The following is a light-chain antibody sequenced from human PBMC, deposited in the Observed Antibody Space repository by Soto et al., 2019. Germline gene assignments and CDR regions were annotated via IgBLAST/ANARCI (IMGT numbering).Light chain of an antibody. V-gene: IGKV3-15*01. CDR3: QQYDNWPLVT. CDR1: QSVSVT. J-gene: IGKJ4*01. CDR2: GAS. Sequence: EIVMTQSPATLSVSRRERATLPCRASQSVSVTLAWYQQNPGQAPSLLIYGASTRATVFAGRFSGSGSGTEFTLTINSLLSEDSAVYECQQYDNWPLVTFGVGTKVYMK.